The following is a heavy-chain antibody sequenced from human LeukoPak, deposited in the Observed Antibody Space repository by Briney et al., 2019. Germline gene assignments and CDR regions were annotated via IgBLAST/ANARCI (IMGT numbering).Heavy chain of an antibody. CDR3: ARFSSGCSTASCHLAY. D-gene: IGHD1-26*01. Sequence: PSETLSLTCTVSGGSLSSQYWSWIRQPPGKGLELIGHIYYTGTTFYNPSLNSRVTISLDTSRNQFSLRLTSVTAADTAVYYCARFSSGCSTASCHLAYWGQGTLVTVSS. CDR2: IYYTGTT. CDR1: GGSLSSQY. V-gene: IGHV4-59*11. J-gene: IGHJ4*02.